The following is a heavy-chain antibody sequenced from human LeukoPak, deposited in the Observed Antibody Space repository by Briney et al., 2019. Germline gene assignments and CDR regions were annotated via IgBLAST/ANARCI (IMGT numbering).Heavy chain of an antibody. D-gene: IGHD1-14*01. CDR3: AREILGGFNPGAY. CDR2: IHRSGSP. J-gene: IGHJ4*02. Sequence: SETLSHTCTASLDSTTSNFWSWVRQPPGKGLEWIGEIHRSGSPNYNPSLQSRVTISIDRSRNQIALELSSVTAADTAVYYCAREILGGFNPGAYWGQGTLVTVSS. V-gene: IGHV4-4*02. CDR1: LDSTTSNF.